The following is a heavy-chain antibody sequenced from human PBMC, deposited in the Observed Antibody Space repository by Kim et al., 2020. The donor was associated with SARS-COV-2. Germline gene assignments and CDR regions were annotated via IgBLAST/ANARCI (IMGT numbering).Heavy chain of an antibody. CDR2: INSDGSST. V-gene: IGHV3-74*01. CDR3: ARRAYSSGWWYFDY. D-gene: IGHD6-19*01. Sequence: GGSLRLSCAASGFTFSNYWMHWVRQAPVKGLVWVSRINSDGSSTSYADSVKGRFTISRDNAKNTLYLQMNSLRAEDTAVYYCARRAYSSGWWYFDYWGQG. J-gene: IGHJ4*02. CDR1: GFTFSNYW.